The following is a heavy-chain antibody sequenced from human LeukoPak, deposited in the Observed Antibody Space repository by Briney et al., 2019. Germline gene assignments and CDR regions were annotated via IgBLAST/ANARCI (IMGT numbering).Heavy chain of an antibody. CDR2: INQNQGEK. V-gene: IGHV3-7*01. Sequence: GGSLRLSCAASGFSFSNYWMSWVRQAPGKGLEWVANINQNQGEKYYGDSVKGRFAISRDNAENSLYLQMNNLSGDDTAVYYCARYIVFKAGFDYWGQGTLVTVSS. CDR1: GFSFSNYW. CDR3: ARYIVFKAGFDY. D-gene: IGHD5-12*01. J-gene: IGHJ4*02.